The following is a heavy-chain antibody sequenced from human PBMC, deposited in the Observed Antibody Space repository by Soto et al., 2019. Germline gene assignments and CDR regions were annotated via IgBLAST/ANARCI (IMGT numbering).Heavy chain of an antibody. J-gene: IGHJ6*02. CDR2: IYYSGST. D-gene: IGHD5-18*01. CDR3: ARGGIQLWLPQDSSDYYYYGMDV. Sequence: SETLSLTCTVSGGSISSYYWSWIRQPPGKGLEWIGYIYYSGSTNYNPSLKSRVTISVDTSKNQFSLKLSSVTAADTAVYYCARGGIQLWLPQDSSDYYYYGMDVWGQGTTVTVSS. V-gene: IGHV4-59*01. CDR1: GGSISSYY.